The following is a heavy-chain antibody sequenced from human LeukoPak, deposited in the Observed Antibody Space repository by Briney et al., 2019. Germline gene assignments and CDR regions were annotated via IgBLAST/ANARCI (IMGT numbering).Heavy chain of an antibody. V-gene: IGHV1-46*01. D-gene: IGHD6-6*01. J-gene: IGHJ5*02. CDR1: GYTFTSYY. CDR3: ARDAGGPYINSSEWFDP. CDR2: INPSGGST. Sequence: ASVKVSCKASGYTFTSYYMHWVRQAPGQGLEWMGIINPSGGSTSYAQKFQGRVTMTRDMSTSTVYMELSSLRSEDMAVYYCARDAGGPYINSSEWFDPWGQGTLVTVSS.